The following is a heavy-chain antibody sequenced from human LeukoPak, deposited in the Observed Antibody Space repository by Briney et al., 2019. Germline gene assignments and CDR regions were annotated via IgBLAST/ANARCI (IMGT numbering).Heavy chain of an antibody. V-gene: IGHV4-39*01. D-gene: IGHD3-10*01. J-gene: IGHJ5*02. CDR3: ARLAIEWFAFDP. Sequence: SETLSLTCTVSGGSISSSSYYWGWIRQPPGKGLEWIGSIYYSGSTYYSPSLKSRVTISVDTSKNQFSLKLSSVTAADTAVYYCARLAIEWFAFDPWGQGTLVTVSS. CDR2: IYYSGST. CDR1: GGSISSSSYY.